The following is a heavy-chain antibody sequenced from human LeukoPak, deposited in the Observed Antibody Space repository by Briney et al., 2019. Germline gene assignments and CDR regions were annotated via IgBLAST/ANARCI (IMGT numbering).Heavy chain of an antibody. Sequence: ASVKVSCKASGYTFTSYYMHWVRRAPGQGLEWMGIINPGGGSTSYAQKFQGRVTMTRDTSTSTVYMELSSLRSEDTAVYYCARDFPYYDFWSGYLGYWGQGTLVTVSS. J-gene: IGHJ4*02. CDR1: GYTFTSYY. V-gene: IGHV1-46*01. CDR3: ARDFPYYDFWSGYLGY. D-gene: IGHD3-3*01. CDR2: INPGGGST.